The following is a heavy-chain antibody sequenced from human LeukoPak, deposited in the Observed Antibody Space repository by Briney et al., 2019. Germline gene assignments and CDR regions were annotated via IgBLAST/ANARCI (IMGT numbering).Heavy chain of an antibody. CDR1: GFTFSSYS. CDR2: ISSSSSTI. D-gene: IGHD2-2*01. CDR3: ARDRTRVEPATRTDY. J-gene: IGHJ4*02. Sequence: GGSLRLSCAASGFTFSSYSVNWVRQAPGKGLEWVSYISSSSSTIYYADSVKGRFTISRDNAKNSLYLQMNSLRAEDTAVYYCARDRTRVEPATRTDYWGQGTLVTVSS. V-gene: IGHV3-48*01.